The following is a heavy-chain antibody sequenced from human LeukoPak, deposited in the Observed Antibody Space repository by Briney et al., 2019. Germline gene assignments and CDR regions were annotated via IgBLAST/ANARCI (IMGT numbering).Heavy chain of an antibody. D-gene: IGHD2-2*01. CDR2: TSYDGNKK. J-gene: IGHJ4*02. CDR1: GFTFSSYA. V-gene: IGHV3-30*04. Sequence: PGGSLRLSCAASGFTFSSYAMSWVRQAPGKGLEWVAVTSYDGNKKYYADSVKGRFTVSRDNSKNTLYLQMSSLRAEDTAVYYCARDRGHCSSSGCYGYFDYWGQGTLVTVSS. CDR3: ARDRGHCSSSGCYGYFDY.